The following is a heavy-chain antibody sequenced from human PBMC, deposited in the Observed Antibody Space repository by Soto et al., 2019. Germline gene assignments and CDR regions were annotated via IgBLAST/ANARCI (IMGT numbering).Heavy chain of an antibody. V-gene: IGHV4-4*02. J-gene: IGHJ6*02. D-gene: IGHD2-21*02. CDR3: VRDADETEIVPAPSLV. CDR1: VGSISSVDC. CDR2: IYHIGST. Sequence: PSGTLALTCAVSVGSISSVDCGGCVRQSPGKGLEWIGEIYHIGSTNYNPSLKIRITMSVDKSKNQFSVNLSSVTAADTAVYYGVRDADETEIVPAPSLVWGRRHMVTVSS.